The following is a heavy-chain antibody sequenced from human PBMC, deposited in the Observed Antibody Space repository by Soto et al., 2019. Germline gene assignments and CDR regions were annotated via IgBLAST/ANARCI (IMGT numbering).Heavy chain of an antibody. Sequence: QVQLVQSGAEVKKPGSSVKVSCKASGGTFSSYAISWVRQAPGQGLEWMGGIIPIFGTANYAQKFQGRVTITADKSTSTAYMELSSLRSEDTAVYYCVNPRRLGYSSSWYLYYWGQGTLVTVSS. J-gene: IGHJ4*02. CDR3: VNPRRLGYSSSWYLYY. CDR1: GGTFSSYA. D-gene: IGHD6-13*01. CDR2: IIPIFGTA. V-gene: IGHV1-69*06.